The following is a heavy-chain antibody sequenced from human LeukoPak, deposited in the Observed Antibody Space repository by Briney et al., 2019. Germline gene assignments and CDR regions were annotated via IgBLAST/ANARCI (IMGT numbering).Heavy chain of an antibody. J-gene: IGHJ3*02. Sequence: SETLSLTGTVSGGSISSSSYYWGWIRQPPGKGLEWIGSIYYSGSTYYNPSLKSRVTISVDTSKNQFSLKLSSVTAADTAVYYCARRNLGEYAFDIWGQGTMVTVSS. CDR1: GGSISSSSYY. CDR3: ARRNLGEYAFDI. D-gene: IGHD3-10*01. V-gene: IGHV4-39*01. CDR2: IYYSGST.